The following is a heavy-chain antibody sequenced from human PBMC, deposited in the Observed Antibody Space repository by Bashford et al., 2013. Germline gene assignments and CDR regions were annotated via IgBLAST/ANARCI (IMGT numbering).Heavy chain of an antibody. CDR3: AKERRYNSWYFDF. Sequence: RLSCAAVWIQLCMIMPCTGSAKLREGVWSGSSLIIWDSLDTHYAASVKGRFTVSRDNSKSSLYLQMNGLRTEDTALYYCAKERRYNSWYFDFWGQGTLVTVSS. D-gene: IGHD1-14*01. V-gene: IGHV3-43*01. CDR2: IIWDSLDT. J-gene: IGHJ4*02. CDR1: IQLCMIMP.